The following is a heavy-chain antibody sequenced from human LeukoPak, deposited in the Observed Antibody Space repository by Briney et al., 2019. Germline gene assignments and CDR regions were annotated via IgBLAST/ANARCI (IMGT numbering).Heavy chain of an antibody. J-gene: IGHJ4*02. CDR2: ISSSSSYI. Sequence: GGSLRLSCAASGFTFSSYSMNWVRQAPGKGLEWVSSISSSSSYIYYADSVKGRFTISRDNAKNSLYLQMNSLRAEDTAVYYCARDERLKSGSKYYFDYWGQGTLVTVSS. CDR3: ARDERLKSGSKYYFDY. CDR1: GFTFSSYS. V-gene: IGHV3-21*01. D-gene: IGHD3-3*01.